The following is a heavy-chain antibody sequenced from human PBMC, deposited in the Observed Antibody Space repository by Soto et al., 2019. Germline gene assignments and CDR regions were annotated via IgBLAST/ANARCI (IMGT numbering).Heavy chain of an antibody. J-gene: IGHJ3*02. CDR1: GGTFSSYA. V-gene: IGHV1-69*13. CDR3: ARGSQNILNYYGSSGYYYADDAFDI. Sequence: ASVKVSCKASGGTFSSYAISWVRQAPGQGLEWMGGIIPIFGTANYAQKFQGRVTITADESTSTAYMELSSLRSEDTAVYYCARGSQNILNYYGSSGYYYADDAFDIWGQGTMVTVSS. CDR2: IIPIFGTA. D-gene: IGHD3-22*01.